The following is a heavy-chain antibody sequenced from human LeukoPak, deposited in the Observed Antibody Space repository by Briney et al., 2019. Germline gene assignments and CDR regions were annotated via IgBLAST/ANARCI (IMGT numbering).Heavy chain of an antibody. CDR2: IIPMFGIA. D-gene: IGHD6-19*01. V-gene: IGHV1-69*01. CDR3: ARDRPYTGGWRGFDY. Sequence: GSSVKVSCKASGGTFSRYAISWVRQAPGQGLEWMGGIIPMFGIANYAQKFQGRVTITADESTSTAYMELSSLRSEDTAVYYCARDRPYTGGWRGFDYWGQGTLVTASS. J-gene: IGHJ4*02. CDR1: GGTFSRYA.